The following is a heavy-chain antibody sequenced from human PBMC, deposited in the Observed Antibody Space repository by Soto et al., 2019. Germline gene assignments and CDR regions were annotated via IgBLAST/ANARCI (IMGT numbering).Heavy chain of an antibody. CDR2: ISAYNGNT. CDR3: ATARGGAVAGTGSSFY. J-gene: IGHJ4*02. Sequence: ASVKVSCKASGYTFTSYGISWVRQAPGQGLEWMGWISAYNGNTNYAQKLQGRVTMTTDTSTSTAYMELSSLRSEDTAVYYCATARGGAVAGTGSSFYWGQGTLVTVSS. V-gene: IGHV1-18*01. CDR1: GYTFTSYG. D-gene: IGHD6-19*01.